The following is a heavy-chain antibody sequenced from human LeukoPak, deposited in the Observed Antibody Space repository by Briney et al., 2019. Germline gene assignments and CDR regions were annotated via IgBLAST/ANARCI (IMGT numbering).Heavy chain of an antibody. D-gene: IGHD4/OR15-4a*01. J-gene: IGHJ4*02. CDR2: IYHSGST. CDR1: GCSISSGYY. CDR3: ARVNRRGAYYFDY. Sequence: SETLSLTRTVSGCSISSGYYWGWIRQPPGKGLEWIGSIYHSGSTYYKPSLKRRVTISVDTSKNQFFLKLSSVTAADTAVYYCARVNRRGAYYFDYWGQGTLVTVPS. V-gene: IGHV4-38-2*02.